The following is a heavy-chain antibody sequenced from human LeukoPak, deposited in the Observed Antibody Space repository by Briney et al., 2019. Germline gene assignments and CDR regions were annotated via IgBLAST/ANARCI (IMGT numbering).Heavy chain of an antibody. Sequence: GGSLRLSCVVSGFTVSNNYMSWVRQAPGKGLEWVSVLYGGGSTYYADSGKGRFTVSRDNSKNTVYLQMNSLRAEDTAVYYCARRGVWSGSPLVFDYWGQGTLGTVSS. J-gene: IGHJ4*02. V-gene: IGHV3-66*02. D-gene: IGHD3-3*01. CDR1: GFTVSNNY. CDR3: ARRGVWSGSPLVFDY. CDR2: LYGGGST.